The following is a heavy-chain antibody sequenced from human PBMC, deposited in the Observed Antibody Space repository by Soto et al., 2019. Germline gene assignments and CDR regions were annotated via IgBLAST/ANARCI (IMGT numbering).Heavy chain of an antibody. Sequence: PGGSLRLSSTASGSTFINYAMSWFRQAPDKGLEWVSAISGRGGSTYYADSVKGRLTISRDNSKNMLFLQMNSPRAEDTVLYFRAKGSTVTTSLYRYFYGLDVWGQGTTVT. J-gene: IGHJ6*02. CDR1: GSTFINYA. CDR2: ISGRGGST. CDR3: AKGSTVTTSLYRYFYGLDV. D-gene: IGHD4-17*01. V-gene: IGHV3-23*01.